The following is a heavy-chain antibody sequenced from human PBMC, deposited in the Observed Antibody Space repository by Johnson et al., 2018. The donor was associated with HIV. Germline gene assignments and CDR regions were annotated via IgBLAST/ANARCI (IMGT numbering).Heavy chain of an antibody. CDR3: ARDTPFDI. CDR1: GFTVSSNY. CDR2: IYSGGST. Sequence: VQLVESGGGVVRPGGSLRLSCAASGFTVSSNYMSWVRQAPGKGLEWVSVIYSGGSTYYADSVKGRFTISRDNSKNTLYLQMNSLRAEDTAVYYCARDTPFDIWGQGTMVTVSS. J-gene: IGHJ3*02. V-gene: IGHV3-53*01.